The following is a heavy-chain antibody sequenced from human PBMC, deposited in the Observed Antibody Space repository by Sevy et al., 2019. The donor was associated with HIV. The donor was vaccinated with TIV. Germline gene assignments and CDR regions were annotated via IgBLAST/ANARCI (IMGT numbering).Heavy chain of an antibody. CDR3: ARIDSSGYMGNFDY. CDR1: GYTFTTYD. J-gene: IGHJ4*02. V-gene: IGHV1-8*01. D-gene: IGHD3-22*01. Sequence: ASVKFSCKSSGYTFTTYDINWVRQATGQGLEWMGWMNPNSGNTGYAQKFQGRVTMTSNTSISTAYMELSSLRSEDTAVYYCARIDSSGYMGNFDYWGQGTLVTVSS. CDR2: MNPNSGNT.